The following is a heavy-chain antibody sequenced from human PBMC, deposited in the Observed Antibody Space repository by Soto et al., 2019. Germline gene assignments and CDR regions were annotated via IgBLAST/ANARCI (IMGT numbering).Heavy chain of an antibody. CDR2: IYSGGST. D-gene: IGHD3-22*01. CDR1: GFTVSSNY. CDR3: ARDRVESGYPEYFQH. J-gene: IGHJ1*01. Sequence: EVQLVESGGGLIQPGGSLRLSCAASGFTVSSNYMSWVRQAPGKGLEWVSVIYSGGSTYYADSVKGRFTISRDNSKTTVSIQMTSLSAEDTAVYYCARDRVESGYPEYFQHWGQGTLVTVSS. V-gene: IGHV3-53*01.